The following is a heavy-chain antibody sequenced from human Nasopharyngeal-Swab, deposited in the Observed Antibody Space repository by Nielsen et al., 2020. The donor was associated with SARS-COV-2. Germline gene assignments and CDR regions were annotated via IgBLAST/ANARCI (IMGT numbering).Heavy chain of an antibody. CDR3: AKDNNPHYYDSSGYAFDI. Sequence: VRQAPGKGLEWVSGISWNSGSTGYADSVKGRFTISRDNAKNSLYLQMNSLRAEDTALYYCAKDNNPHYYDSSGYAFDIWGQGTMVTVSS. CDR2: ISWNSGST. D-gene: IGHD3-22*01. J-gene: IGHJ3*02. V-gene: IGHV3-9*01.